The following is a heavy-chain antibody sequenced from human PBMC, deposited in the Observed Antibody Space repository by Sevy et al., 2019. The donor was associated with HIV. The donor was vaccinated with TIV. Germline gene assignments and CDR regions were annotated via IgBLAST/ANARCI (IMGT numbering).Heavy chain of an antibody. D-gene: IGHD3-9*01. V-gene: IGHV6-1*01. CDR3: TRDRDWGFDP. CDR1: GASVDDNSVA. CDR2: TYYRSKWYK. J-gene: IGHJ5*02. Sequence: SQTLSLTCAISGASVDDNSVAWNWIRQSPLRGLEWLGRTYYRSKWYKDYAVFLRGRMSINGDTSKNQCSLQLNSVTPEDTAVYYCTRDRDWGFDPWGQGLLVTVSS.